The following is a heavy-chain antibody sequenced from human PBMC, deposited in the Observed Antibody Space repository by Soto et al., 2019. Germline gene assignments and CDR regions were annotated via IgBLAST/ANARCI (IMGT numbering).Heavy chain of an antibody. CDR3: AREDYSNFDY. CDR2: ISSSSSYI. J-gene: IGHJ4*02. CDR1: GFTFSSYS. Sequence: PGGSLRLSCAASGFTFSSYSMNWVRQAPGKGLEWVSSISSSSSYIYSADSVKGRFTISRDNAKNSLYLQMNSLRAEDTVVYYCAREDYSNFDYWGQGTLVTVSS. V-gene: IGHV3-21*01. D-gene: IGHD4-4*01.